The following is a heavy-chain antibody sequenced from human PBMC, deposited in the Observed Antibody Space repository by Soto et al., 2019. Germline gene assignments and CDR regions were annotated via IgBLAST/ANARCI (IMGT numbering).Heavy chain of an antibody. J-gene: IGHJ4*02. V-gene: IGHV3-15*07. D-gene: IGHD2-15*01. CDR3: TTLTMLLVHFDY. CDR2: IKSKPDGGAA. Sequence: PGGYLRLSCAASGFTLSNAWMNWVRQAPGKGLEWVARIKSKPDGGAADYAAPVKGRFSISRDDSENMLYLQMDSLKTEDTAVYYCTTLTMLLVHFDYWGQGALVTVSS. CDR1: GFTLSNAW.